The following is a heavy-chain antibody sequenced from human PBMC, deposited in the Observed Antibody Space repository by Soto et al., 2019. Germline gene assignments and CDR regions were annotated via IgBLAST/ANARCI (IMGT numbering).Heavy chain of an antibody. CDR2: FDPEDGET. V-gene: IGHV1-24*01. CDR1: GYTLTELS. Sequence: GASVKVSCKVSGYTLTELSMHWVRQAPGKGLEWMGGFDPEDGETIYAQKFQGRVTMTEDTSTDTAYMELSSLRSEDTAVYYCAVHQLLYSHDAFDIWGQGTMVTVSS. CDR3: AVHQLLYSHDAFDI. J-gene: IGHJ3*02. D-gene: IGHD2-2*02.